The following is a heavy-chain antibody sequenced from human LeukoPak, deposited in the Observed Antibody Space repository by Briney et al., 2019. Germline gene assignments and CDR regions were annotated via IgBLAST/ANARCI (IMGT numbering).Heavy chain of an antibody. Sequence: ASVNASCKASGYTFTGYYMHWVRQAPGQGLESMGWINPNRGGTNYAQKFQGRVTMTRDTSISTAYMELSRLRSDDTAVYYCAREYSYGFYDYWGQGTLVTVSS. D-gene: IGHD5-18*01. CDR3: AREYSYGFYDY. CDR1: GYTFTGYY. CDR2: INPNRGGT. J-gene: IGHJ4*02. V-gene: IGHV1-2*02.